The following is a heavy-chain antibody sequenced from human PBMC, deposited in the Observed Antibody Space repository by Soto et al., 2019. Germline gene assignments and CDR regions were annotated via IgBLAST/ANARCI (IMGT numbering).Heavy chain of an antibody. J-gene: IGHJ3*02. CDR1: GFTFSSYS. Sequence: GGSLRLSCAASGFTFSSYSMNWVRQAPGKGLEWVSYISSSSSTIYYADSVKGRFTISRDNAKNSLYLQMNSLRDEDTAVYYCARDQRSYYDSSGYYNTKNPLSAFDIWGQGTMVTVSS. V-gene: IGHV3-48*02. CDR2: ISSSSSTI. D-gene: IGHD3-22*01. CDR3: ARDQRSYYDSSGYYNTKNPLSAFDI.